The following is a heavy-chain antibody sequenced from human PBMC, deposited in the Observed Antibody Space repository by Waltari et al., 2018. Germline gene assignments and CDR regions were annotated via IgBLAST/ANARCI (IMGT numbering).Heavy chain of an antibody. CDR3: AREGAAAASFDY. Sequence: QVQLVESGGGVVQPGRSLRLSCAASGFTFSSYGMHWVRQAPGKGLEWVAVIWYDGSNKYYADSVKGRFTISRDNSKNTLYLQMNSLRAEDTAMYYCAREGAAAASFDYWGQGTLVTVSS. V-gene: IGHV3-33*08. CDR1: GFTFSSYG. CDR2: IWYDGSNK. D-gene: IGHD6-13*01. J-gene: IGHJ4*01.